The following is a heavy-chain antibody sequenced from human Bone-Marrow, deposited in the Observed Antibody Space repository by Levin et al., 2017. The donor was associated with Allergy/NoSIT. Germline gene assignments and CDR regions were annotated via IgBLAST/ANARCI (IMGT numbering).Heavy chain of an antibody. Sequence: GGSLRLSCAASGFTFSDYYMSWIRQAPGKGLEWVSYISSSGSTIYYADSVKGRFTISRDNAKNSLYLQMNSLRAEDTAVYYCAREGKDYYDSSGYYSVLRYFDLWGRGTLVTVSS. CDR2: ISSSGSTI. J-gene: IGHJ2*01. V-gene: IGHV3-11*01. CDR1: GFTFSDYY. D-gene: IGHD3-22*01. CDR3: AREGKDYYDSSGYYSVLRYFDL.